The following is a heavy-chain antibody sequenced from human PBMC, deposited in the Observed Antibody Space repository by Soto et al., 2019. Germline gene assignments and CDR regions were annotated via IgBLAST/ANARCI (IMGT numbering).Heavy chain of an antibody. CDR1: GYTFSNYG. CDR3: ARGSLAGITWDDY. D-gene: IGHD1-7*01. J-gene: IGHJ4*02. V-gene: IGHV1-18*01. Sequence: ASVKVSCKGSGYTFSNYGISWVRQAPRQGLEWMGWISAYSGNTDYAQKFQGRITLTTDSPTNTVYMELKSLKSDDTAVYYCARGSLAGITWDDYWGQGTPVTVSS. CDR2: ISAYSGNT.